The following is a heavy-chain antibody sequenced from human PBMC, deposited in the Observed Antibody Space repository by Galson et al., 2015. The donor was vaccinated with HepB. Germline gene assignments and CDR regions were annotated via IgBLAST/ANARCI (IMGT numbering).Heavy chain of an antibody. J-gene: IGHJ4*02. Sequence: SLRLSCAASGFTFSSYAMSWIRQAPGKGLEWVSAISGSGGSAYYADSVKGRFTISRDNSKNTLYLQMNSLRAEDTAVYYCAKDRGLYYDSSGFGYWGQVTLVTVSS. D-gene: IGHD3-22*01. CDR3: AKDRGLYYDSSGFGY. CDR1: GFTFSSYA. V-gene: IGHV3-23*01. CDR2: ISGSGGSA.